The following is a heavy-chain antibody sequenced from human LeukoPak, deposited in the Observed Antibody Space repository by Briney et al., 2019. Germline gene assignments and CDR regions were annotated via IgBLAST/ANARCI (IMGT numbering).Heavy chain of an antibody. Sequence: SVKVSCKASGYTFTGYYMHWVRQAPGQGLEWMGRIIPILGIANYAQKFQGRVTITADKSTSTAYMELSSLRSEDTAVYYCARSITMIAGYFDYWGQGTLVTVSS. CDR1: GYTFTGYY. J-gene: IGHJ4*02. CDR3: ARSITMIAGYFDY. CDR2: IIPILGIA. V-gene: IGHV1-69*02. D-gene: IGHD3-22*01.